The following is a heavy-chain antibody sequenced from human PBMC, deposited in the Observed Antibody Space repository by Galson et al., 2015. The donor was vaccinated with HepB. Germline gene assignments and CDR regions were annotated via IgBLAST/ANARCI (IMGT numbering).Heavy chain of an antibody. Sequence: ETLSLTCTVSGGSISSSSYYWGWIRQPPGKGLEWIGSIYYSGSTYYNPSLKSRVTISVDTSKNQFSLKLSSVTAADTAVYYCARHQPLGITMVRGVDGYFDYWGQGTLVTVSS. J-gene: IGHJ4*02. CDR3: ARHQPLGITMVRGVDGYFDY. CDR2: IYYSGST. V-gene: IGHV4-39*01. D-gene: IGHD3-10*01. CDR1: GGSISSSSYY.